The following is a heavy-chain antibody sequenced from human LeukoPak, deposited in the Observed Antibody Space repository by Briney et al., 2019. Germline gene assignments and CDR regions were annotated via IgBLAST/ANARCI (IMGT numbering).Heavy chain of an antibody. CDR3: ARAVVTASSHYFDH. CDR1: GYTFTNYY. CDR2: INPSGGTT. J-gene: IGHJ4*02. D-gene: IGHD2-21*02. V-gene: IGHV1-46*01. Sequence: GASVKVSCKTSGYTFTNYYIHWVRQAPGQGLEWMGIINPSGGTTSYAQKFQGRVTMTRDTSTSTVYMELSSLRSEDTAVYYCARAVVTASSHYFDHWGQGTLVTVSS.